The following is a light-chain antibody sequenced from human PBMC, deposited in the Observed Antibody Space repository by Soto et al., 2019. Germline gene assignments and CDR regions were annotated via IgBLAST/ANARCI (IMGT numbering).Light chain of an antibody. J-gene: IGKJ1*01. Sequence: DIQLAQSPSTLSASVGDRITITCRATQSINWLAWYQQKPGKAPKLLIFEASRLESGVPSRFSGSGSGTEFTRTIRGVQPDDFGTYYCQHYDTYSPMWTFGQGTKVDVK. CDR2: EAS. CDR1: QSINW. V-gene: IGKV1-5*03. CDR3: QHYDTYSPMWT.